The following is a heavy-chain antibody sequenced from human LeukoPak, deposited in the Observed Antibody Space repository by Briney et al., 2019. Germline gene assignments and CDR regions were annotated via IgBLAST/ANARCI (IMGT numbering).Heavy chain of an antibody. CDR2: IFPGGPDI. V-gene: IGHV5-51*01. CDR1: GFSFSTYW. D-gene: IGHD2-21*02. CDR3: ARSRVTYYYNYGMDV. J-gene: IGHJ6*02. Sequence: GESLKISCKGSGFSFSTYWIGWVRQMPGKGLEWMVIIFPGGPDIRYSPSFQGQVTISADKSISTAYLQWSSLKASDSAIYYCARSRVTYYYNYGMDVWGQGTTVSVSS.